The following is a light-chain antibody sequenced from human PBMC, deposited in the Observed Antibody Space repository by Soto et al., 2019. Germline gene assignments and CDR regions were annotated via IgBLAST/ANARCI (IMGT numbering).Light chain of an antibody. V-gene: IGKV3-20*01. J-gene: IGKJ2*01. Sequence: EIVLTQSPGTLSFSPGERATLTCRASQSVSSSYLAWFQQKPGQAPRLLIYGASSRATGIPDRFSGSGSGTDFTLTISRLEPEDFAVYYCQQYGSSPRYTFGQGTKLEI. CDR1: QSVSSSY. CDR2: GAS. CDR3: QQYGSSPRYT.